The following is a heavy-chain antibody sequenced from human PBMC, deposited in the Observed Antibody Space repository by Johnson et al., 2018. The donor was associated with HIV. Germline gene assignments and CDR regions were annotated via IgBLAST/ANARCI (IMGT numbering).Heavy chain of an antibody. CDR3: ARDGNYYDRSGYRVDAFDV. V-gene: IGHV3-30-3*01. CDR2: ISYDGSNK. CDR1: GFTFSSYA. J-gene: IGHJ3*01. D-gene: IGHD3-22*01. Sequence: QVQLVESGGGVVQPGRSLRLSCAASGFTFSSYAMHWVRQAPGKGLEWVAVISYDGSNKYYADSVKGRFTISRDNSKNTLYLQMNSLRAGDTAVYYCARDGNYYDRSGYRVDAFDVWGQGTMVTVSS.